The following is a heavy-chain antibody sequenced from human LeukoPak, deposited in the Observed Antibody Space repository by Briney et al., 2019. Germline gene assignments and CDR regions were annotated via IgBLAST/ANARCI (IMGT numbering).Heavy chain of an antibody. V-gene: IGHV1-2*02. D-gene: IGHD2-2*01. CDR2: INPNSGGT. CDR1: GYTFTGYY. J-gene: IGHJ4*02. CDR3: ASNVVVPAAPFDY. Sequence: ASGTVSCKASGYTFTGYYMHWVRQAPGQGLEWMGWINPNSGGTNYAQKFQGRDTMTRDTAISTAYMELSRLRSDDTAVYYCASNVVVPAAPFDYWGQGTLVTVSS.